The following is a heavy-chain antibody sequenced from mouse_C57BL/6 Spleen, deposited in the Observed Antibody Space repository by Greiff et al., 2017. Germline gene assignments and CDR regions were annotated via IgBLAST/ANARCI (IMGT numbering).Heavy chain of an antibody. J-gene: IGHJ2*01. D-gene: IGHD1-1*01. CDR2: IYPGNSDT. Sequence: DVQLVESGTVLARPGASVKMSCKTSGYTFTSSWMHWVNQRPGQGLEWIGAIYPGNSDTSYNQKFKGKAKLTAVTSASTAYMELSSLTNEDSAVYYCTGYYYGSSIPYFGYWGQGTTLTVSS. CDR3: TGYYYGSSIPYFGY. V-gene: IGHV1-5*01. CDR1: GYTFTSSW.